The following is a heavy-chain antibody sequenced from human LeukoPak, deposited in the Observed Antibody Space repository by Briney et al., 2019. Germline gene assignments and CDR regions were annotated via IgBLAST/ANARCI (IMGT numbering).Heavy chain of an antibody. CDR3: ARTRIPYYDILTGYPGPLDY. J-gene: IGHJ4*02. CDR1: GFTFSSYS. Sequence: GGSLRLSCAASGFTFSSYSMNWVRQAPGKGLEWVSSISSSSSYIYYADSVKGRFTISRDNAKNSLYLQMNSLRAEDTAVYYCARTRIPYYDILTGYPGPLDYWGQGTLVTVSS. CDR2: ISSSSSYI. D-gene: IGHD3-9*01. V-gene: IGHV3-21*01.